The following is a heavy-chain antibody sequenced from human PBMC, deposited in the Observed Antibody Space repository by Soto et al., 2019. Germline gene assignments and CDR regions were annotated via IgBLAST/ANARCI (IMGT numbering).Heavy chain of an antibody. V-gene: IGHV3-23*01. CDR1: GFSFRNYA. CDR2: SMAIAGGT. D-gene: IGHD3-22*01. J-gene: IGHJ4*02. CDR3: AKDRPGSIVRVIVDFDY. Sequence: EVRLLESGGAWAQPGGSLRLSCAASGFSFRNYAMSWVRQAPGKGLEWVSSMAIAGGTHYADSVKGRFTISRDISKEMLYLEMESLRAEDTAVYYCAKDRPGSIVRVIVDFDYWGQGTGVTVSS.